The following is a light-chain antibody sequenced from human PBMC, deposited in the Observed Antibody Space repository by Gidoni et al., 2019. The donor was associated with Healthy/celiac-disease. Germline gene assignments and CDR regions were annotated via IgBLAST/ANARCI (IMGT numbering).Light chain of an antibody. CDR3: QQYGSSLRT. J-gene: IGKJ1*01. Sequence: EIVLTQSPATLALSPGERATLSCGASQRVSSSYLAWYQQKPGLAPRLLIYDASSRATGIPDRFSGSGSGTDFTLTISRLEPEDFAVYYCQQYGSSLRTFGQGTKVEIK. CDR2: DAS. CDR1: QRVSSSY. V-gene: IGKV3D-20*01.